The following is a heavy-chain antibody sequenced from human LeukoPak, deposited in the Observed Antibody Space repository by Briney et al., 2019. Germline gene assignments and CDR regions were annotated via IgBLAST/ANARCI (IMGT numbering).Heavy chain of an antibody. J-gene: IGHJ5*02. CDR3: AKADYYGSGSYPS. CDR2: ISWNSGSI. Sequence: GGSLRLSCAASGFTFDDYAMHWVRQAPGKGLEWVSGISWNSGSIGYADSVKGRFTISRDNAKNSLYLQMNSLRAEDTALYYCAKADYYGSGSYPSWGQGTLVTVSS. V-gene: IGHV3-9*01. D-gene: IGHD3-10*01. CDR1: GFTFDDYA.